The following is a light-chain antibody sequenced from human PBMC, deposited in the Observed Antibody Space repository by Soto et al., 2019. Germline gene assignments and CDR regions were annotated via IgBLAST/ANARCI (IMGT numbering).Light chain of an antibody. Sequence: QSVLTQPASVSGSPGQSITISCTGTSSDVGGYNFVSWYQHHPGKAPKLIIYDVNNRPSGVSNRFSGSKSGNTASLTISGLQAEDEAYYYCTSYTTSSTYVFGTGTKLTVL. CDR1: SSDVGGYNF. V-gene: IGLV2-14*03. CDR2: DVN. CDR3: TSYTTSSTYV. J-gene: IGLJ1*01.